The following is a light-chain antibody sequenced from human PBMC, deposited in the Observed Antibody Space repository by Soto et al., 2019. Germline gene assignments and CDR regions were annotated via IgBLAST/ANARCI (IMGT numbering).Light chain of an antibody. CDR3: PSYTSSDSYV. J-gene: IGLJ1*01. CDR1: STDVGGNTY. CDR2: DVT. Sequence: QSALTQPASVSGSPGQTITISCTGTSTDVGGNTYVSWDQQHPGKAPKLLFYDVTNRPSGVSNRFSASKSGNTASLTISGLQADEEADYYCPSYTSSDSYVFGTGTKLTVL. V-gene: IGLV2-14*01.